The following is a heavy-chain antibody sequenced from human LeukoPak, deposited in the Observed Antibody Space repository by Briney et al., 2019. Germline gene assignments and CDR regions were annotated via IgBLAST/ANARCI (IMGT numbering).Heavy chain of an antibody. D-gene: IGHD6-19*01. J-gene: IGHJ4*02. V-gene: IGHV4-59*01. CDR1: GGSLSTYY. CDR3: ARRDSSGWNYFDS. CDR2: IYSTGST. Sequence: PSETLSLTCTVSGGSLSTYYWSWIRQPPGKGLELIGYIYSTGSTNYNPSLKSRVTIAVNTSKKQFSLNLSSVTAADTAVYYCARRDSSGWNYFDSWGQGTLVTVSS.